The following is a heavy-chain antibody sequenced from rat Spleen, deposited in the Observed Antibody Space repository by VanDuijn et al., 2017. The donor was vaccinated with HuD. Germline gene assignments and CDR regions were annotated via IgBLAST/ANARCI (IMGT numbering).Heavy chain of an antibody. CDR2: ISYDGSST. J-gene: IGHJ3*01. CDR1: GFTFSRSA. D-gene: IGHD1-6*01. Sequence: EVQLVESGGGLVQPGRSLKLSCAASGFTFSRSAMAWVRQAPTKGLEWVATISYDGSSTYYRDSVKGRFTISRDNAKSTLYLQMDSLRSEDTASYFCAGQYYGYTDWGQGTLVTVSS. V-gene: IGHV5-29*01. CDR3: AGQYYGYTD.